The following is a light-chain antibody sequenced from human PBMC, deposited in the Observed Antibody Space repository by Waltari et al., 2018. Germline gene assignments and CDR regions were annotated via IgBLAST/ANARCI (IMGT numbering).Light chain of an antibody. V-gene: IGKV1-27*01. CDR2: GAS. CDR3: QTYNHAPLT. Sequence: DIQMTQSPSSLSVSVGDRVTITCRASQDIRDFLAWYQQKPGGVPRLLIYGASTLQSGVPSRFGGSGSGTDFTLTIRSLQPDDVATYYCQTYNHAPLTFGPGTKVEVK. CDR1: QDIRDF. J-gene: IGKJ3*01.